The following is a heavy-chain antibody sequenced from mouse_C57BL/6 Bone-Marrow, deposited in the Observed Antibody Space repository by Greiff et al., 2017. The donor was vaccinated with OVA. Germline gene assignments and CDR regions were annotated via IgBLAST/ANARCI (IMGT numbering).Heavy chain of an antibody. D-gene: IGHD1-1*01. CDR2: IYPGDGDT. V-gene: IGHV1-82*01. CDR3: ARFGSSYPDY. Sequence: LQESGPELVKPGASVKISCKASGYAFSSSWMNWVKQRPGKGLEWIGRIYPGDGDTNYNGKFKGKATLTADKSSSTAYMQLSSLTSEDSAVYFCARFGSSYPDYWGQGTTLTVSS. J-gene: IGHJ2*01. CDR1: GYAFSSSW.